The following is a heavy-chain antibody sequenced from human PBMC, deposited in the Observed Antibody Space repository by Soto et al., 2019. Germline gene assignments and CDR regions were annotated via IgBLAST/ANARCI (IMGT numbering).Heavy chain of an antibody. V-gene: IGHV4-31*03. CDR2: TYDSGTT. J-gene: IGHJ4*02. CDR1: GGSISGGRYF. CDR3: ARQGYSSSSNIGH. Sequence: QVHLQESGPGLVKPSQTLSLTCTVSGGSISGGRYFWIWVRQHPGKGREWLGYTYDSGTTYYNPSLKSRVTVTVDTSKNQFSLKLTSVTAADTGVYYCARQGYSSSSNIGHWGQGTLVTVSS. D-gene: IGHD6-6*01.